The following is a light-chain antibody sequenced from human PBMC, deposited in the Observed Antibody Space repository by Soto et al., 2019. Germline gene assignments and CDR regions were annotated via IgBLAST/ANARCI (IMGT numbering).Light chain of an antibody. CDR1: QSVASSF. J-gene: IGKJ1*01. CDR3: QQYGNSPQT. V-gene: IGKV3-20*01. Sequence: ETVLTQSPATLSLSPGERATLSCRASQSVASSFLAWYQQKPGQAPRLLIYGASSRATGIPNRFSGSGSGTDFTLTISRLEPEDFAVYYCQQYGNSPQTFGQGTKVDIK. CDR2: GAS.